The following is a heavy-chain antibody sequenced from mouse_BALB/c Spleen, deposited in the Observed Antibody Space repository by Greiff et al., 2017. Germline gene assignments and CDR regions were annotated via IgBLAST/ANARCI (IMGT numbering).Heavy chain of an antibody. V-gene: IGHV1S56*01. Sequence: VQLQQSGPELVKPGASVKMSCKASGYTFTSYYIHWVKQRPGQGLEWIGWIYPGDGSTKYNEKFKGKTTLTADKSSSTAYMLLSSLTSEDSAIYFCARQGPRRAMDYWGQGTSVTVSS. CDR1: GYTFTSYY. CDR3: ARQGPRRAMDY. J-gene: IGHJ4*01. CDR2: IYPGDGST.